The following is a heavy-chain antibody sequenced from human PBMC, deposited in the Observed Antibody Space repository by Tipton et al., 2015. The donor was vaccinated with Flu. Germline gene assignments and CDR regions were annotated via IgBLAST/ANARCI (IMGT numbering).Heavy chain of an antibody. J-gene: IGHJ4*02. CDR1: GYSISSGYY. D-gene: IGHD3-10*01. V-gene: IGHV4-38-2*01. Sequence: TLSLTCAVSGYSISSGYYWGWIRQSPGKGLEWLGSIYHSGFTYYNPSLKSRVTISVDMAKNQFSQRLSSVTAADTAVYYCARTTYYYGSGSSDYWGQGTLVTVSS. CDR2: IYHSGFT. CDR3: ARTTYYYGSGSSDY.